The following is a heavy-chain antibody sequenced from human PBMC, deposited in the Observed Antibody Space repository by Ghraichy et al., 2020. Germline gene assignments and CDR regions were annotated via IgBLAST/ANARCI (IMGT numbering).Heavy chain of an antibody. CDR1: GFTFKNYG. CDR3: AKSPRDLGSLFDD. CDR2: IGGSGGDI. D-gene: IGHD3-16*01. V-gene: IGHV3-23*01. J-gene: IGHJ4*02. Sequence: GGSLRLSCAASGFTFKNYGMSWVRQAPGKGLEWVSAIGGSGGDIQYADSVKGRFTISRDNSKSILYLQLNGLRVEDTAVYYCAKSPRDLGSLFDDWGQGTLVTVSS.